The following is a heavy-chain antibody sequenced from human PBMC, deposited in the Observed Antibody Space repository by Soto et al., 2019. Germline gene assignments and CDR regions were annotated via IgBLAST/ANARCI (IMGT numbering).Heavy chain of an antibody. J-gene: IGHJ6*02. V-gene: IGHV4-59*01. Sequence: PSETLSLTCTVSGVSISSYYWSWIRQPPGKGLEWIGYIFHSGSTNYSPSLKSRVTISVDTSKNQFSLKLTSVTAADTAVYYCARGNILQEFGDYYYVMDVWGHGTTVTVSS. CDR2: IFHSGST. D-gene: IGHD3-10*01. CDR3: ARGNILQEFGDYYYVMDV. CDR1: GVSISSYY.